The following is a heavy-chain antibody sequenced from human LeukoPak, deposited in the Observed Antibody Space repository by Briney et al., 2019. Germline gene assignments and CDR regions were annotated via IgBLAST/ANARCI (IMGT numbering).Heavy chain of an antibody. V-gene: IGHV4-34*01. J-gene: IGHJ4*02. CDR1: GGSFSGYY. Sequence: SETLSLTCTVYGGSFSGYYWSWIRQPPGKGLEWIGEINHSGSTNYNPSLKSRVTISVDTSKNQFPLKLSSVTAADTALYYCARGEPATLSYWGQGTLVTVSS. CDR2: INHSGST. CDR3: ARGEPATLSY. D-gene: IGHD2-15*01.